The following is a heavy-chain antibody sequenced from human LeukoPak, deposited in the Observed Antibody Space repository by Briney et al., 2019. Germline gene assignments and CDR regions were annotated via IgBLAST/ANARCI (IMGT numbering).Heavy chain of an antibody. CDR3: ARGRRVAAANWFDP. CDR1: GGSFSGYY. Sequence: SETLSLTCAVYGGSFSGYYWSWIRQHPGKGLEWIGYIYYSGSTYYNPSLKSRVTISVDTSKNQFSLKLSSVTAADTAVYYCARGRRVAAANWFDPWGQGTLVTVSS. D-gene: IGHD6-13*01. CDR2: IYYSGST. V-gene: IGHV4-31*11. J-gene: IGHJ5*02.